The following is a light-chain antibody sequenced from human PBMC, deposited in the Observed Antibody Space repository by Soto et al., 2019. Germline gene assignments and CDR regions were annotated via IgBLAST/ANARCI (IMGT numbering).Light chain of an antibody. J-gene: IGKJ3*01. CDR2: DAS. V-gene: IGKV1-5*01. CDR3: QKHNSAPLF. CDR1: QSISNW. Sequence: DIHMTQSPSTLPASVGDRVTITCRASQSISNWLAWYQQKPGKAPNLLIYDASSLQSGVPSRFSGSGFGTEFTLTISSLQPEDVATYYCQKHNSAPLFFGPGTKVDIK.